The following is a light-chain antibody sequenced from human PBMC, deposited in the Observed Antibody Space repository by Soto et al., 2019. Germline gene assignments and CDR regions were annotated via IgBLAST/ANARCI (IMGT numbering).Light chain of an antibody. CDR1: RTVDSNY. J-gene: IGKJ1*01. Sequence: EVVLTQSPGTLSLSPGERATLSCRASRTVDSNYLAWYHQKPGQPPRLLIHSASTRAPGIPDRFSGSGAGTDFTLTISRLQPEDSAVYYCQQYNASPRTFGPGTKVEIK. CDR2: SAS. CDR3: QQYNASPRT. V-gene: IGKV3-20*01.